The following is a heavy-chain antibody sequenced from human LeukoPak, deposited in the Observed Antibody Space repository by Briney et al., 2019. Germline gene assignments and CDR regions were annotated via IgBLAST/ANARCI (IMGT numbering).Heavy chain of an antibody. V-gene: IGHV4-59*01. J-gene: IGHJ3*02. D-gene: IGHD6-19*01. Sequence: SETLSLTCTVSGGSISSYYWSWIRQPPGKGLEWIGYIYYSGSTNYNPSLKSRVTISVDTSKNQFSLKLSSVTAADTAVYYCARGPTGYSSGWYPRKGDAFDIWGQGTMVTVSS. CDR3: ARGPTGYSSGWYPRKGDAFDI. CDR2: IYYSGST. CDR1: GGSISSYY.